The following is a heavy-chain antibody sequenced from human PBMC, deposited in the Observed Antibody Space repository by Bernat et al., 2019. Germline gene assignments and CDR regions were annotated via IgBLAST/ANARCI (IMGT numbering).Heavy chain of an antibody. Sequence: QLQLQESGPGLVKPSETLSLIFTVSGGSISSSTYYWGWIRQPPGKGLEWIGSIYYSGSTYYTSSLKSRVTITVDTSKNQFSLKLSYVTAADTAVYYCARQGRYFDWAGGMDVWGQGTTVTVSS. D-gene: IGHD3-9*01. V-gene: IGHV4-39*01. CDR2: IYYSGST. CDR3: ARQGRYFDWAGGMDV. J-gene: IGHJ6*02. CDR1: GGSISSSTYY.